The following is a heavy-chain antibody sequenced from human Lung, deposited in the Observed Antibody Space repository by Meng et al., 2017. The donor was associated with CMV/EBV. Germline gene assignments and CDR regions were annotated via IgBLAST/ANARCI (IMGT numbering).Heavy chain of an antibody. V-gene: IGHV1-69*08. D-gene: IGHD3-10*01. Sequence: SVKVSCKASGDTSSGYTINWVRQAPGQGLEWVGRIIPILGTANYAQKLQGRVTFTADKSTSTAYMELSSLRSEDTAVYYCATDGGLGEVVLTINYHYYALDVWGQGTSVXVSS. CDR3: ATDGGLGEVVLTINYHYYALDV. CDR2: IIPILGTA. J-gene: IGHJ6*02. CDR1: GDTSSGYT.